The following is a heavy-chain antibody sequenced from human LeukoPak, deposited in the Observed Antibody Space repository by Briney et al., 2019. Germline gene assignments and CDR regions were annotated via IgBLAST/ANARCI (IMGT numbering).Heavy chain of an antibody. J-gene: IGHJ4*02. D-gene: IGHD1-26*01. Sequence: GGSLRLSCAASGFTFSNAWXSXXRQAPGXXXXXXXXXXXXNNGGTTDYTAPVKGRFTISRDDSKNTLYLQMNSLKSEDTAVYYCTTAFVDVGGTGGFAYWGQGTLVPVSS. CDR1: GFTFSNAW. CDR3: TTAFVDVGGTGGFAY. CDR2: XXXXNNGGTT. V-gene: IGHV3-15*01.